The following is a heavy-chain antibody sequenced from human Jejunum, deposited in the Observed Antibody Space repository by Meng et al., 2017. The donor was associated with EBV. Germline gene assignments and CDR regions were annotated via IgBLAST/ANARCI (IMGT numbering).Heavy chain of an antibody. CDR1: GGSTSSSSYY. CDR3: ARPTWRIGSGIFSYYFDY. V-gene: IGHV4-39*01. Sequence: QLQLQESGPGLVXXXXXLXLTXTXSGGSTSSSSYYWGWVRQPPGKGLEWTGMSYSVSSYYNPSLQSRVTISVDTSNNQFSLRLSSVTAADTAVYYCARPTWRIGSGIFSYYFDYWGQGTLVTVSS. J-gene: IGHJ4*02. CDR2: MSYSVSS. D-gene: IGHD3-10*01.